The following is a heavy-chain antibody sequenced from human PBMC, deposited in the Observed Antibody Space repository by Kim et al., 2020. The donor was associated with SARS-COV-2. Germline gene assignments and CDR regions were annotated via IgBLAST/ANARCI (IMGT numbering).Heavy chain of an antibody. CDR3: ATLSGDPHSFDI. V-gene: IGHV3-33*05. CDR1: GFTFSSNG. J-gene: IGHJ3*02. CDR2: ISYDGSNK. Sequence: GGSLRLSCAGSGFTFSSNGIHWVRQAPGKGLEWVTLISYDGSNKYYADSVEGRFTISRDNSKNTLYLQMNSLRAEDTAIYYCATLSGDPHSFDIWGQGTSVTVSS. D-gene: IGHD3-10*01.